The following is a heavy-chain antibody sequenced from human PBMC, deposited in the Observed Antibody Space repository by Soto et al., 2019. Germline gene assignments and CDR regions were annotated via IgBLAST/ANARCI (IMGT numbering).Heavy chain of an antibody. J-gene: IGHJ4*02. Sequence: ASVKVSCKASGGTFSSYAISWVRQAPGQGLEWMGGIIPIFGTANYAQKFQGRVTITADESTSTAYMELSSLRSEDTAVYYCARDPGGGYHYYFDYWGQGTLVTVSS. V-gene: IGHV1-69*13. CDR1: GGTFSSYA. CDR2: IIPIFGTA. D-gene: IGHD3-22*01. CDR3: ARDPGGGYHYYFDY.